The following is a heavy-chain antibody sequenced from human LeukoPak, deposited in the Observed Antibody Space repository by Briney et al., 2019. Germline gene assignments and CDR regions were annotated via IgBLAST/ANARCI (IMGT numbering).Heavy chain of an antibody. CDR1: GGTFSSYA. Sequence: SVKVSCKASGGTFSSYAISWVRQAPGQGLEWMGRIIPIFGTANYAQKFQGRVTITTDESTSTAYMELSSPRSEDTAVYYCAVDNVITTVTTDYWGQGTLVTVSS. V-gene: IGHV1-69*05. CDR2: IIPIFGTA. D-gene: IGHD4-17*01. J-gene: IGHJ4*02. CDR3: AVDNVITTVTTDY.